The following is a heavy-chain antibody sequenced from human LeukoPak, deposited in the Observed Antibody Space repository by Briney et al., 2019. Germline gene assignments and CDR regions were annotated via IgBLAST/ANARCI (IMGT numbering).Heavy chain of an antibody. CDR1: GVTFSSYA. J-gene: IGHJ4*02. V-gene: IGHV1-69*06. D-gene: IGHD3-22*01. Sequence: SVKVSCKASGVTFSSYAISWVRQAPGQGLEWMGGIIPIFGTANYAQKFRGRVTITADKSTRTAYMELSSLRSEDTAVYYCARERGGRYYDSSALWGQGTLVTVSS. CDR2: IIPIFGTA. CDR3: ARERGGRYYDSSAL.